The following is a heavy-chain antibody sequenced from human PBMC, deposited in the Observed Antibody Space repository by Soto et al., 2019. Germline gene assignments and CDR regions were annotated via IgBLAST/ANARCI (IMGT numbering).Heavy chain of an antibody. V-gene: IGHV3-30-3*01. CDR2: ISYDGSNK. J-gene: IGHJ4*02. CDR3: ARESGSGPLGY. CDR1: GFTFSSYA. Sequence: QVQLVESGGGVVQPGRSLRLSCAASGFTFSSYAMHWVRQAPGKGLEWVAVISYDGSNKYYADSVKGRFTISRDNSKNTLYLQMNSLRAEDTAVYYCARESGSGPLGYWGQGTLVTVSS. D-gene: IGHD3-10*01.